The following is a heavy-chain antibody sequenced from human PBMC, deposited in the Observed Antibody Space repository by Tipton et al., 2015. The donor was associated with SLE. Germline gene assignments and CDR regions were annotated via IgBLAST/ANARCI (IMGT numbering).Heavy chain of an antibody. Sequence: TLSLTCAVYGGSFSGYYWSWIRQPPGKGLEWIGEINHSGSTNYNPSLKSRVTISVDTSKNQFSLKLSSVTAADTAVYYCARLAVGYCSGGYCYYFDYWGQGTLVTVSS. J-gene: IGHJ4*02. CDR1: GGSFSGYY. D-gene: IGHD2-15*01. CDR3: ARLAVGYCSGGYCYYFDY. V-gene: IGHV4-34*01. CDR2: INHSGST.